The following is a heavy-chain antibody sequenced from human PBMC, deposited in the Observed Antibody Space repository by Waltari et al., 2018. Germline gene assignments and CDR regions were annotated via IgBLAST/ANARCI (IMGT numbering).Heavy chain of an antibody. J-gene: IGHJ4*02. CDR2: IYYSGST. D-gene: IGHD5-18*01. CDR1: GGSISSHY. CDR3: ARFPQPTGYYFDY. Sequence: QVQLQESGPGLVKPSETLSLTCTVSGGSISSHYWSWIRQPPGKGLELIGYIYYSGSTNYNPSLKSRVTISVDTSKNQFSLKLSSVTAADTAVYYCARFPQPTGYYFDYWGQGTLVTVSS. V-gene: IGHV4-59*11.